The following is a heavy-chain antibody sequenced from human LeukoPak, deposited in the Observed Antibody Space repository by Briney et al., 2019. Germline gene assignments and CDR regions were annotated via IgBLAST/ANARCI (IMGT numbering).Heavy chain of an antibody. CDR1: AGSITSHDYY. CDR2: THNGGST. D-gene: IGHD3-3*01. Sequence: KPSQTLSLTCTVSAGSITSHDYYWSWIRQAPGKGLEWIGYTHNGGSTFYNPSLKSRFTISVDTSKNQFSLKVRSVTATDTAVYYCAREGHDFWSGSRGWFDPWGPGTLVTVSS. J-gene: IGHJ5*02. V-gene: IGHV4-30-4*01. CDR3: AREGHDFWSGSRGWFDP.